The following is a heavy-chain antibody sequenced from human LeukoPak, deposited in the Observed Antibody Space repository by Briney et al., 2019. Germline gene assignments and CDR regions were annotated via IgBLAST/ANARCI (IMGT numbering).Heavy chain of an antibody. V-gene: IGHV3-7*01. Sequence: GGSLRLSCAASSFTFSSYWMTWVRQAPGKGLEWVANIKEAVKGRFTISRDNARNSLYLQMNSLRAEDTAVYYCARDPYYYDSGSFAAFDIWGQGTMVTVSS. CDR2: IKEA. CDR3: ARDPYYYDSGSFAAFDI. J-gene: IGHJ3*02. D-gene: IGHD3-10*01. CDR1: SFTFSSYW.